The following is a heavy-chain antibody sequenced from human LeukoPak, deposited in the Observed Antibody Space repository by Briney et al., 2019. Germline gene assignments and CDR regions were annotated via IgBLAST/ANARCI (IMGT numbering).Heavy chain of an antibody. CDR3: ARRERSGSPSQD. J-gene: IGHJ1*01. Sequence: SETLSLTCTVSGGSITSGAYYWSWIRQHPGKGLEWIGYIYYSGNTDYNPSLKSRVTISVDTSKNQVSLKLSSVTAADTAVYYCARRERSGSPSQDWGQGTLVTVSS. CDR1: GGSITSGAYY. CDR2: IYYSGNT. D-gene: IGHD2-15*01. V-gene: IGHV4-30-4*08.